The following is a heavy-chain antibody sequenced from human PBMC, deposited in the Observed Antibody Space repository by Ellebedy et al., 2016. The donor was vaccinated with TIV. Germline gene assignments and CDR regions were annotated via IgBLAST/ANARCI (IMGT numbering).Heavy chain of an antibody. D-gene: IGHD5-18*01. Sequence: MPSETLSLTCTVSGGSISGYYWSWIRQPPEKGPEWIGYVYHTATTSYNPSLKSRVTISGDTSKNQFSLKLSSVTAADTAVFYCASGFSYGLLDYWGQGTLVAVSS. J-gene: IGHJ4*02. V-gene: IGHV4-59*01. CDR3: ASGFSYGLLDY. CDR2: VYHTATT. CDR1: GGSISGYY.